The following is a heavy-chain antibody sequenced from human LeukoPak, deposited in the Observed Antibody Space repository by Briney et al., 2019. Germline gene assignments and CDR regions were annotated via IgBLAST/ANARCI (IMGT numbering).Heavy chain of an antibody. CDR1: GFTVSSNY. Sequence: GGSLRLSCAASGFTVSSNYMSWVRQAPGKGLEWVSVIYSGGSTYYADSVKGRFTISRDNSKNTLYLQMNSLRAEDTAVYYCAKALYCGGDCYDDYYYYYMDVWGKGTTVTISS. CDR3: AKALYCGGDCYDDYYYYYMDV. D-gene: IGHD2-21*02. J-gene: IGHJ6*03. V-gene: IGHV3-53*01. CDR2: IYSGGST.